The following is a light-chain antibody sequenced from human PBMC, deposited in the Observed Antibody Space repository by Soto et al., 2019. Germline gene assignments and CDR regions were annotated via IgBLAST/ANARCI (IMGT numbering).Light chain of an antibody. CDR3: QQYNTVSPGT. V-gene: IGKV1-5*01. Sequence: IQMTQSPSTLPASVGDTVTIACRASQTISNWLAWYQQKPGKAPKLLIYDPSTLESVAPLRFSGSGSGTEVTLTISSLQPDDFATYYCQQYNTVSPGTFGQGTKVEFK. CDR1: QTISNW. J-gene: IGKJ1*01. CDR2: DPS.